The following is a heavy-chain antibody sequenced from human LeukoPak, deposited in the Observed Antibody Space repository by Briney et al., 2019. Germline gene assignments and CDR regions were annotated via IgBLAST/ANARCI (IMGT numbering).Heavy chain of an antibody. CDR2: ISGSESST. J-gene: IGHJ4*02. V-gene: IGHV3-23*01. Sequence: PGGSPRLSCAASGFTFSSYAMSWVRQAPGKGLEWVSAISGSESSTYYADSVRGRFTISRDNSKNTLYLQMNSLRSEDTAVYYCAKVPTSFHTASWGFDNWGQGTLVAVSS. D-gene: IGHD5-18*01. CDR3: AKVPTSFHTASWGFDN. CDR1: GFTFSSYA.